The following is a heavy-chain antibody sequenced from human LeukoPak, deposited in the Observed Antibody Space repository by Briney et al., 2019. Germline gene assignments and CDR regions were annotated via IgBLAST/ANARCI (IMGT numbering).Heavy chain of an antibody. Sequence: ASVKVSCKASGYTFTSYNINWVRQATGQGLEWMGWMNPDSANTGYAQKFQGRVTMTRNTSISTAYMELSSLRSEDTAVYYCARGGFYGDYGDYWGQGTLVTVSS. CDR2: MNPDSANT. J-gene: IGHJ4*02. V-gene: IGHV1-8*01. D-gene: IGHD4-17*01. CDR1: GYTFTSYN. CDR3: ARGGFYGDYGDY.